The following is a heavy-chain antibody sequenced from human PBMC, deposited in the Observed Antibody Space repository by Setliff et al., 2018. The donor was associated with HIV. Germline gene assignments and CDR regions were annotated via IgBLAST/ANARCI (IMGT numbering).Heavy chain of an antibody. CDR3: ARGIYYYDSRRYYYYMDV. V-gene: IGHV4-38-2*01. CDR1: SYSIDSGYY. J-gene: IGHJ6*03. CDR2: VYHGGST. D-gene: IGHD3-22*01. Sequence: SETLSLTCAVSSYSIDSGYYWAWIRQSPGRGPEWIGSVYHGGSTNYNPSLKSRVTMSVDTSKNQFSLKLSSVTAADTAVYYCARGIYYYDSRRYYYYMDVWGKGTTVTVSS.